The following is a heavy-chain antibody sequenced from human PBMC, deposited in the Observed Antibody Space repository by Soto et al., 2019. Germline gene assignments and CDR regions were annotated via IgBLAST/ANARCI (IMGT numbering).Heavy chain of an antibody. CDR3: AIHSTGYEDS. D-gene: IGHD5-12*01. CDR1: GYTFNNYW. V-gene: IGHV5-51*01. Sequence: GESLKISCEGSGYTFNNYWIAWVRQMPGKGLEWMGIIHPSDFDTRYSPSFQGQVTISADKSISTAYLQWSSLRASDTAMYYCAIHSTGYEDSWGQGTLVTVSS. CDR2: IHPSDFDT. J-gene: IGHJ5*02.